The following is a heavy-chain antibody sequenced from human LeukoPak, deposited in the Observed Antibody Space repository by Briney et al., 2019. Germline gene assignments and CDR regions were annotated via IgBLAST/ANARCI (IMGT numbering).Heavy chain of an antibody. Sequence: SETLSLTCTVSGGSISSSNYYWGWIRQPPGKGLEWIGSIYYSGSTYYNPSLKSRVTISVDTPKNQFSLKLSSVTAADTAVYYCARKRAAAGISSFDYWGQGTLVTVSS. CDR1: GGSISSSNYY. J-gene: IGHJ4*02. D-gene: IGHD6-13*01. V-gene: IGHV4-39*07. CDR2: IYYSGST. CDR3: ARKRAAAGISSFDY.